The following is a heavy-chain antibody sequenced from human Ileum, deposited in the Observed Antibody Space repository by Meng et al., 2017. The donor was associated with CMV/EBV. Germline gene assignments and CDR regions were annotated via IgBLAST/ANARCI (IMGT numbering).Heavy chain of an antibody. D-gene: IGHD3-10*01. CDR2: ICNSGNT. Sequence: TGSAGSSNGTGYYWSWIRQPPGKGLEWSGYICNSGNTYYNPSLKSRVTISVNTSTNQFSLKMRSVAAADTAVYYCAREPSGPNYFDYWGQGTLVTVSS. CDR3: AREPSGPNYFDY. V-gene: IGHV4-30-4*01. J-gene: IGHJ4*02. CDR1: AGSSNGTGYY.